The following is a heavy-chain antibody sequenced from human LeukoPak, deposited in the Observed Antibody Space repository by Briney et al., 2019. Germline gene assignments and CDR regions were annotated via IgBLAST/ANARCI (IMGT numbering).Heavy chain of an antibody. CDR2: IYYSGST. Sequence: PSETLSLTGTGSGGSISSDYWSGIRQPPGKGLEWIGYIYYSGSTNYNPSLKSRVTISVDPPKNQFSLKLSSVTAADTAVYYCARGDSGWYYWGQGTLVTVSS. J-gene: IGHJ4*02. CDR1: GGSISSDY. CDR3: ARGDSGWYY. V-gene: IGHV4-59*01. D-gene: IGHD6-19*01.